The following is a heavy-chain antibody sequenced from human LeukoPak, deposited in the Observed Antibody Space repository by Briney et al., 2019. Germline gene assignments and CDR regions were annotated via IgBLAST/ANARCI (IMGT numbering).Heavy chain of an antibody. J-gene: IGHJ3*02. CDR2: IYYSVRT. CDR3: ARGTVTYYYDSSGYSGAFDI. D-gene: IGHD3-22*01. CDR1: GDSISSGGYY. Sequence: SQTLSLTCTVSGDSISSGGYYWSWIRQHPGKGLEWIGYIYYSVRTYYNPSLKSRVTISVDTSKNQFSLKLSSVTAADTAVYYCARGTVTYYYDSSGYSGAFDIWGQGTMVTVSS. V-gene: IGHV4-31*03.